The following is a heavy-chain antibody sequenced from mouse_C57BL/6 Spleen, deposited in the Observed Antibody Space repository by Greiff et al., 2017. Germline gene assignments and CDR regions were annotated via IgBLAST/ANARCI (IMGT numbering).Heavy chain of an antibody. CDR1: GFTFSDYY. V-gene: IGHV5-16*01. Sequence: EVKLLESEGGLVQPGSSMKLSCTASGFTFSDYYMAWVRQVPEQGLEWVANINYDGSSTYYLDSLKGRFTFSRDKAKNILYLQMSSLKSEVTATYYGAREGYYGSREAMDYWGQGTSVTVSS. D-gene: IGHD1-1*01. CDR2: INYDGSST. J-gene: IGHJ4*01. CDR3: AREGYYGSREAMDY.